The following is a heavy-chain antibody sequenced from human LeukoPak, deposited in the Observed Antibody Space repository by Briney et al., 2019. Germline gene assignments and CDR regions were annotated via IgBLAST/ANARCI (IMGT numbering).Heavy chain of an antibody. CDR2: IYYSGST. CDR1: GGSISSSSYY. Sequence: SETLSLTCTVSGGSISSSSYYWGWIRQPPGKGLEWIGSIYYSGSTYYNPSLKSRVTISVDTSKNQFSLKLSSVTAADTAVYYCARVQRKLRYPPRAERGESRDSFDYWGQGTLVTVSS. J-gene: IGHJ4*02. CDR3: ARVQRKLRYPPRAERGESRDSFDY. V-gene: IGHV4-39*07. D-gene: IGHD3-9*01.